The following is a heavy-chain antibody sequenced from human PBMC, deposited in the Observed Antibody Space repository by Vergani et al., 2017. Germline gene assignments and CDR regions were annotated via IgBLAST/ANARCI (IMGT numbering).Heavy chain of an antibody. CDR2: FDPEDGET. Sequence: QVQLVQSGAEVKKPGASVKVSCKVSGYTLTELSMHWVRQAPGKGLEWMGGFDPEDGETIYAQKFQGRVTMTDDTSTDTAYMELSSLRSEDTAVYYCATSIYYDYIWGSYRRGDAFDIWGQGTMVTVSS. CDR3: ATSIYYDYIWGSYRRGDAFDI. J-gene: IGHJ3*02. V-gene: IGHV1-24*01. CDR1: GYTLTELS. D-gene: IGHD3-16*02.